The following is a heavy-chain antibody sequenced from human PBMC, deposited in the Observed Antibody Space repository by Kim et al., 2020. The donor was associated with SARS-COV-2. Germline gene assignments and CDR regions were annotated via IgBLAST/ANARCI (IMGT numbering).Heavy chain of an antibody. Sequence: SETLSLTCTVSGGSISSSSYYWGWIRQPPGKGLEWIGSIYYSGSTYYNPSLKSRVTISVDTSKNQFSLKLSSVTAADTAVYYCARGFGKPFLLGNFRHYYYMDVWGKGTTVTVSS. D-gene: IGHD3-3*02. CDR2: IYYSGST. V-gene: IGHV4-39*01. CDR1: GGSISSSSYY. J-gene: IGHJ6*03. CDR3: ARGFGKPFLLGNFRHYYYMDV.